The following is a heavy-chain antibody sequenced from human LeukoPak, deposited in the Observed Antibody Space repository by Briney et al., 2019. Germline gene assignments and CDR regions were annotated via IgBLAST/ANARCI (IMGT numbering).Heavy chain of an antibody. V-gene: IGHV1-69*13. Sequence: SVKVSCKASGGTFSSYAIRWVRQAPGQGLEWMGGIIPIFGTANYAQKFQGRVTITADESTSTASMELSSLRSEDTAVYYCARDGGSDYDCWSGYYWWGQGTLVTVSS. CDR2: IIPIFGTA. CDR3: ARDGGSDYDCWSGYYW. CDR1: GGTFSSYA. D-gene: IGHD3-3*01. J-gene: IGHJ4*02.